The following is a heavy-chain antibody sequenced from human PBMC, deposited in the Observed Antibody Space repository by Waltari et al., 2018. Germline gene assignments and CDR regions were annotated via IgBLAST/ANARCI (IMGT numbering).Heavy chain of an antibody. CDR3: ARVPLPWYLDY. Sequence: EVQVVESGGGLVQPGGSLRLSCAASGFTFSNYWRTGVRRAPGKGLEWVANINQDGNGLHYVDSVRGRFTISRDNAKNSMFLQMNSLRAEDTAVYYCARVPLPWYLDYWGQGTLVTVSS. V-gene: IGHV3-7*01. CDR2: INQDGNGL. CDR1: GFTFSNYW. J-gene: IGHJ4*02.